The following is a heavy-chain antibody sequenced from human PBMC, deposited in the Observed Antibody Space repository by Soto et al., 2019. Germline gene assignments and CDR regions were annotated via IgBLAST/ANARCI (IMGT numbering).Heavy chain of an antibody. D-gene: IGHD3-22*01. V-gene: IGHV1-69*12. Sequence: QVKLVQSGAEVKKPGSSVKVSCKASGGTFSNYALSYVRQAPGQAIDWMGDIIPIFGTTNNAQKFQSRVMITADEATSAAYMEPSSLRSEDTAVYYCPSRGERDYQDTTGYGWGPGTLVTVSS. CDR1: GGTFSNYA. CDR3: PSRGERDYQDTTGYG. CDR2: IIPIFGTT. J-gene: IGHJ1*01.